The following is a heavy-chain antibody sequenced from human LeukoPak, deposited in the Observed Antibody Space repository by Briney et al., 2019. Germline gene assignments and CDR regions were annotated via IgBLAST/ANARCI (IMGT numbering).Heavy chain of an antibody. CDR1: GVTLSPYG. J-gene: IGHJ5*02. CDR2: ISYEGGTQ. CDR3: AKEGTPQVSTWYDL. Sequence: GGSLRLSCAASGVTLSPYGMHWVRQAPGKGLEWVAVISYEGGTQHYADSVKGRFIISRDNPRNPLYLQMNILRTEDTAVYYCAKEGTPQVSTWYDLGGQEPRSSSPQ. V-gene: IGHV3-30*18. D-gene: IGHD3-10*01.